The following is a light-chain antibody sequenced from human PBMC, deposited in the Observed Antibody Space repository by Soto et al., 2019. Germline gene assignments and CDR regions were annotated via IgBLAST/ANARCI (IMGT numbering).Light chain of an antibody. CDR1: SSDVGGYNY. CDR2: EVS. V-gene: IGLV2-8*01. Sequence: QSALTQPPSASGSPGQSVTISCTGTSSDVGGYNYVSWYQQHPGKAPKLMISEVSKRPSGVPDRFSGSKSGNTASLTVSGLQAEGEADYYCSSFAGNNNLVFGGGTKVTVL. CDR3: SSFAGNNNLV. J-gene: IGLJ2*01.